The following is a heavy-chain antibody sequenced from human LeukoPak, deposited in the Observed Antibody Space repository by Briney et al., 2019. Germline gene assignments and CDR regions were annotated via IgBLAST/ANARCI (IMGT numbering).Heavy chain of an antibody. D-gene: IGHD2-15*01. Sequence: ASVKVSCKASGYTFTGYYMHWVRQAPGQGLEWMGWINPNSGGTNYAQKFQGRVTMTRDTSVSTAYMELSRLRSDDTAVYYCARSYCSGGSCYSDYFDYWGQGTLVTVSS. CDR2: INPNSGGT. J-gene: IGHJ4*02. CDR3: ARSYCSGGSCYSDYFDY. CDR1: GYTFTGYY. V-gene: IGHV1-2*02.